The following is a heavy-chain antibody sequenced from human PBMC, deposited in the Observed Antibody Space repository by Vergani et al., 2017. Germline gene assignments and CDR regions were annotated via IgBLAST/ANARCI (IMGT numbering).Heavy chain of an antibody. CDR1: GFTFSNYW. Sequence: EVQLMESGGGLVQPGGSLRLSCAASGFTFSNYWMSWVRQAPGKGLEWVANIKEDGCETFYVDSVMGRFTISRDNAKNSLYLQMNSLRAEDTAVYFCARLGLTASRREAPVFDYWGQGTLVTVSS. CDR2: IKEDGCET. D-gene: IGHD6-13*01. J-gene: IGHJ4*02. CDR3: ARLGLTASRREAPVFDY. V-gene: IGHV3-7*01.